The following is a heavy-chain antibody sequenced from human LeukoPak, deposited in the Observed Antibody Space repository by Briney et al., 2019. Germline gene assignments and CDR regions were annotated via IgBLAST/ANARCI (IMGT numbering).Heavy chain of an antibody. Sequence: ASVKDSCKASRGTLSSYAISWVRQAPGQGLEWMGGIIPIFGTANYAQKFQGRVTITADESTSTAYMELSSLRSEDTAVYYCARDGSGGSYESGYFDYWGQGTLVTVSS. J-gene: IGHJ4*02. V-gene: IGHV1-69*01. CDR1: RGTLSSYA. CDR3: ARDGSGGSYESGYFDY. D-gene: IGHD2-15*01. CDR2: IIPIFGTA.